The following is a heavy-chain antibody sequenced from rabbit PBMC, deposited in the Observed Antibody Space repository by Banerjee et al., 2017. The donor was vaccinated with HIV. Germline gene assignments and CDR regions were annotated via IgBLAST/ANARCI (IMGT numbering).Heavy chain of an antibody. V-gene: IGHV1S40*01. CDR2: IFTGSGLT. CDR3: ARHPTSTYYAFNL. Sequence: QSLEESGGGLVKPEGSLTLTCTASGFDLSSYYYMCWVRQAPGKGLEWIACIFTGSGLTYYASWAKGRFTISKTSSTTVTLQMTSLTAADTATYFCARHPTSTYYAFNLWGPGTLVTVS. D-gene: IGHD8-1*01. J-gene: IGHJ4*01. CDR1: GFDLSSYYY.